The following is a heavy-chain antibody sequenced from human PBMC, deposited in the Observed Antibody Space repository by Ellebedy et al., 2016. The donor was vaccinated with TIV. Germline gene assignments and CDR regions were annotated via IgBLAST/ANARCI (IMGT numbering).Heavy chain of an antibody. V-gene: IGHV3-30*18. CDR2: MSYDGSKI. D-gene: IGHD1-26*01. CDR1: GFIFSSYG. CDR3: AKDWEGYFDY. J-gene: IGHJ4*02. Sequence: GESLKISCAASGFIFSSYGIHWVRQAPGKGLEWVAFMSYDGSKIYYADSVKGRFTISRDNSKNTLYLQMNSLRAEDTSVYYCAKDWEGYFDYWGQGTLVTVSS.